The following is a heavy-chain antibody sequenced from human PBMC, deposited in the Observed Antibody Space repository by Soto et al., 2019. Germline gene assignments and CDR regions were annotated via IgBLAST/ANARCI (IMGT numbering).Heavy chain of an antibody. CDR2: IYPGDSDT. V-gene: IGHV5-51*01. Sequence: GESLKISCNGSGYSFTIYWIGWVRQMPGKGLEWMGVIYPGDSDTRYSPSFQGQVTISADKSISTAYLQWSSLKASDTAMYYCATSYYDFWSGYYRFDYWGQGTLVTVSS. D-gene: IGHD3-3*01. J-gene: IGHJ4*02. CDR1: GYSFTIYW. CDR3: ATSYYDFWSGYYRFDY.